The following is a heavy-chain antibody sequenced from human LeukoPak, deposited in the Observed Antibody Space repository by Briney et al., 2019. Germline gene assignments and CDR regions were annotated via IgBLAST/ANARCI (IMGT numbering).Heavy chain of an antibody. CDR3: ARHTHDCSSTSCPTLFGY. Sequence: PSETLSLTCAVSGYSISSGYYWGWIRQPPGKGLEWIGSIYHSGSTYYNPSLKSRVTISVDTSKNQFSLKLSYVTATDTAEYYFARHTHDCSSTSCPTLFGYWGQGTLATVSA. J-gene: IGHJ4*02. CDR2: IYHSGST. D-gene: IGHD2-2*01. CDR1: GYSISSGYY. V-gene: IGHV4-38-2*01.